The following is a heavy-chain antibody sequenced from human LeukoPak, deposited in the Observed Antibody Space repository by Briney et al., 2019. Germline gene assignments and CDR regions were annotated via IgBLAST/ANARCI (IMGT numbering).Heavy chain of an antibody. V-gene: IGHV3-7*01. J-gene: IGHJ4*02. Sequence: PGGSLRLSCAASGFTFSSYWMSWVRQAPGKGLEWVANIKQDGSEKYYVDSVKGRFTISRDNSKNTLYLQMNSLRAEDTAVYYCARDLGSSSGGVDYWGQGTLVTASS. D-gene: IGHD6-6*01. CDR2: IKQDGSEK. CDR3: ARDLGSSSGGVDY. CDR1: GFTFSSYW.